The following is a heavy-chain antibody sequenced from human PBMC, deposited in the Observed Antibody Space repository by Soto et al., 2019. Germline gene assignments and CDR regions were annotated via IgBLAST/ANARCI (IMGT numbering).Heavy chain of an antibody. Sequence: QVQLVQSGAEVKKPGASVKVSCKASGYTFTNYAISWVRQAPGQGLEWMGWISAYNGNTNYAQKLRGRVTMTTDTSTSTADMELRSLSSDDTAVYYCARDSPPVDYWGQGTLVTVSS. J-gene: IGHJ4*02. CDR2: ISAYNGNT. CDR3: ARDSPPVDY. V-gene: IGHV1-18*01. CDR1: GYTFTNYA.